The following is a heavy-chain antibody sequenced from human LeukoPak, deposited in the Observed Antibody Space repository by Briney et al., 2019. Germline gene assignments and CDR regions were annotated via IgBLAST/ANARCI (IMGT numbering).Heavy chain of an antibody. V-gene: IGHV1-8*01. Sequence: ASVKVSCKASGYTFTSYDINWVRQATGQGLEWMGWMNPNSGNTGYAQKFQGRVTMTRNTSISTAYMELSSLRSEDTAVYYCATEYCSSTSCYSFDPWGQGTLVTVSS. CDR2: MNPNSGNT. CDR1: GYTFTSYD. J-gene: IGHJ5*02. D-gene: IGHD2-2*01. CDR3: ATEYCSSTSCYSFDP.